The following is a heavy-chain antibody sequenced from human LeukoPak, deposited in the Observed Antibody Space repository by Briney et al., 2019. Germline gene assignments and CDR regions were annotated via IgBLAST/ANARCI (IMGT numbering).Heavy chain of an antibody. CDR2: ISSSSSYI. V-gene: IGHV3-21*01. CDR3: ARAGEATMKRPDY. J-gene: IGHJ4*02. CDR1: GFTFSSYS. D-gene: IGHD5-12*01. Sequence: GGSLRLSCAASGFTFSSYSMNWVRQAPGKGLEWVSSISSSSSYIYYADSVKGRFTISRDNAKNSLYLQMNSLRAEDTAVYYCARAGEATMKRPDYWGQGTLVTVSS.